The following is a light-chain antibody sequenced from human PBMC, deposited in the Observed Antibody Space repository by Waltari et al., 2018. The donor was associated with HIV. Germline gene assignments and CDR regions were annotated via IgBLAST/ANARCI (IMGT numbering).Light chain of an antibody. Sequence: DTQMTQSPSSLSASVGDRVTITCRASQGISSYLAWFQQKSGKVPKLLIYDASTLQSGVPSRFSGSGSGTDFSLTISSLQPEDFATYYCQSYYSAPLTFGGGTRVDTK. V-gene: IGKV1-27*01. J-gene: IGKJ4*01. CDR2: DAS. CDR3: QSYYSAPLT. CDR1: QGISSY.